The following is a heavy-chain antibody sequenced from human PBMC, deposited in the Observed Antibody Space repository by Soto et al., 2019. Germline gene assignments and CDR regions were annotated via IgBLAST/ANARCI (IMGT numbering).Heavy chain of an antibody. V-gene: IGHV1-69*01. CDR1: GGTFSSYT. CDR3: ARDIFTMVRGVIGGGWFDP. CDR2: IIPIFGTA. J-gene: IGHJ5*02. Sequence: QVQLVQSGAEVKKPGSSVKVSCKASGGTFSSYTISWVRQAPGQGLEWMGGIIPIFGTANYAQKFQGRVTITADESTSTAYMELSSLRSEDTAVYYCARDIFTMVRGVIGGGWFDPWGQGTLVTVSS. D-gene: IGHD3-10*01.